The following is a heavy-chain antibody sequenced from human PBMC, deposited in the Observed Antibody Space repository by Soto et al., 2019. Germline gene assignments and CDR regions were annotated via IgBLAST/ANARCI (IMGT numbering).Heavy chain of an antibody. D-gene: IGHD3-22*01. CDR1: EYSFTGHY. CDR2: IDPKSGDT. J-gene: IGHJ5*01. CDR3: ASGEEMRGYDYFDS. V-gene: IGHV1-2*02. Sequence: ASVKVSCKASEYSFTGHYLHWVRQAPGQGLEWMGWIDPKSGDTKYAPKFHDRVTITNDTATNTAYMDLTDLRYDDTAVYYCASGEEMRGYDYFDSWGQGTLVTVSS.